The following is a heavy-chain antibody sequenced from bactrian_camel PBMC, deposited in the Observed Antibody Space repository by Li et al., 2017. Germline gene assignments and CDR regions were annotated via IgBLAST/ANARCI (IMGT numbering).Heavy chain of an antibody. CDR2: MSPGSPQA. CDR3: ATVSPAISPPLPS. CDR1: RLVVSSTC. Sequence: HVQLVESGGGSVQAGGSLRLSCAASRLVVSSTCMAWFRQVPGKEREGVAAMSPGSPQAFYVDSVKGRFTISRDNAKDTLFLQMDSLASEDTAHYYCATVSPAISPPLPSRGQGTQV. J-gene: IGHJ4*01. V-gene: IGHV3S1*01.